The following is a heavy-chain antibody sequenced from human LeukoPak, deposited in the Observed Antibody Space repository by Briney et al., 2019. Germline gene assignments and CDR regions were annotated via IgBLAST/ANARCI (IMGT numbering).Heavy chain of an antibody. V-gene: IGHV3-33*01. CDR3: ARGGGVEAAMALDY. Sequence: GGSLRLFSPASGFTFNIEAMHWVGQAPCQGLEWVAIIYYDASVKYYADSVKGRFTISRDSSKNAVYLRMNSLRGDDTAVYYCARGGGVEAAMALDYWGQGTLGAVSS. J-gene: IGHJ4*02. D-gene: IGHD5-18*01. CDR1: GFTFNIEA. CDR2: IYYDASVK.